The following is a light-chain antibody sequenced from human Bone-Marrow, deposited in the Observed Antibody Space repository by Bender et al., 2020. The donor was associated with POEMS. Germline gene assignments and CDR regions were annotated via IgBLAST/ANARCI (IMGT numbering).Light chain of an antibody. V-gene: IGLV3-21*02. J-gene: IGLJ3*02. CDR3: QLSDRSSDPVV. CDR2: DDS. CDR1: GLPKEY. Sequence: SYELTQPPSVSVSPGHTARITCSGDGLPKEYACWYQQRPGQAPVLVLYDDSDRPSGIPERFSGSNSGNTATLTISRVEAGDEADYYCQLSDRSSDPVVFGGGTKLTVL.